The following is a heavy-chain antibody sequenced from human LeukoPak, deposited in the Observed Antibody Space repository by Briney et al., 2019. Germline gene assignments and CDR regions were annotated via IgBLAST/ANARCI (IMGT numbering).Heavy chain of an antibody. J-gene: IGHJ3*02. CDR1: GFTFSSYA. CDR3: ARGYGGNSKGAFDI. Sequence: PGGSLRLSCAASGFTFSSYAMSWVRQAPGKGLEWVSSISGSGGSTYYADSVKGRFTISRDNAKNSLYLQMNSLRAEDTAVYYCARGYGGNSKGAFDIWGQGTMVTVSS. CDR2: ISGSGGST. D-gene: IGHD4-23*01. V-gene: IGHV3-23*01.